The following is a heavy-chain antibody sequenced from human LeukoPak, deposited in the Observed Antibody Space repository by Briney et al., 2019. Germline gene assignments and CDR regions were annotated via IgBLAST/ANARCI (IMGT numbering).Heavy chain of an antibody. Sequence: SETLSLTCVVTGNSITSGFYWGWIRQPPGKGLEWIGSIYHGGSTYYNPSLKSRVTISVDTSKNRFSLKLSSVTAADTAVYYCAGQHDRNGYHFYWGQGTLVTVSS. CDR1: GNSITSGFY. J-gene: IGHJ4*02. V-gene: IGHV4-38-2*01. D-gene: IGHD3-22*01. CDR3: AGQHDRNGYHFY. CDR2: IYHGGST.